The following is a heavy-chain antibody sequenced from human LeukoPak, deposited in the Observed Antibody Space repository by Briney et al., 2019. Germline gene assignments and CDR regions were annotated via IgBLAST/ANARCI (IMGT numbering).Heavy chain of an antibody. CDR1: GGSISSSY. Sequence: SETLSLTCTVSGGSISSSYWTWIRQPPGKGLEWIGYIYYSGSTNYNPSLKSRVTISVDTSKNQFSLKLSSVTAADTAVYYCARLGYYDSSGYYYYYYYGMDVWGQGTTVTVSS. CDR3: ARLGYYDSSGYYYYYYYGMDV. D-gene: IGHD3-22*01. V-gene: IGHV4-59*12. J-gene: IGHJ6*02. CDR2: IYYSGST.